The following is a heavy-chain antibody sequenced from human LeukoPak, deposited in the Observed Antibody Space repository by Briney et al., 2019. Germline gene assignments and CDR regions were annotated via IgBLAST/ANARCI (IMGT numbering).Heavy chain of an antibody. V-gene: IGHV1-8*01. D-gene: IGHD4-17*01. J-gene: IGHJ4*02. CDR1: GYTFTSYD. CDR2: MNPNSGNT. Sequence: ASVKVSCKASGYTFTSYDINWVRQATGQGLELMGWMNPNSGNTGYAQKVQGRVTMTRNTSISTAYMELSSLRSEDTAVYYCARVDYGDYFDYWGQGTLVTVSS. CDR3: ARVDYGDYFDY.